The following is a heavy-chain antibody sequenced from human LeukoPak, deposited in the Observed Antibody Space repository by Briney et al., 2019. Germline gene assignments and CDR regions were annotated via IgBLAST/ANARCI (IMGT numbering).Heavy chain of an antibody. Sequence: AESLQTYSKGSGYSFTDYWIAWVRQMPGTGLEWMGIIYPGDLETRYSPSFQGQVTISADKSISTAYLQWSSLKASDTAMYYCARHRCDYKRGFVYWGEGPLVTVSS. CDR1: GYSFTDYW. D-gene: IGHD4-17*01. CDR3: ARHRCDYKRGFVY. CDR2: IYPGDLET. V-gene: IGHV5-51*01. J-gene: IGHJ4*02.